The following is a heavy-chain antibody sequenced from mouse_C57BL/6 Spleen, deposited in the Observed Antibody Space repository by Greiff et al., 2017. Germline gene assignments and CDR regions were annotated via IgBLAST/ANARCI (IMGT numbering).Heavy chain of an antibody. J-gene: IGHJ4*01. D-gene: IGHD2-13*01. CDR3: ARAGDSRYYAMDD. V-gene: IGHV1-72*01. CDR2: IDPNSGCT. CDR1: GYTFTSYW. Sequence: QVQLQQPGAEFVKPGASVKLSCKASGYTFTSYWMYWVKQRPGRGLEWIGWIDPNSGCTKYNEKLKSKVTLTVDNPSSTAYMQLSSLTSEDSAVYYCARAGDSRYYAMDDWGQGTSVTVSS.